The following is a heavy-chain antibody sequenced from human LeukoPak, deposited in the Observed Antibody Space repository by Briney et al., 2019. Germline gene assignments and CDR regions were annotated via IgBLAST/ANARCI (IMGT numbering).Heavy chain of an antibody. CDR1: GVSISGNY. V-gene: IGHV3-7*01. CDR3: AREHYFYYMDA. J-gene: IGHJ6*03. Sequence: ETLSLTCTVSGVSISGNYWSWIRQPPGKGLEWVANIKQDGSEKYYVDSVKGRFTISRDNAENSLYLQMNSLRAEDTAVYYCAREHYFYYMDAWGKGTTVTVSS. CDR2: IKQDGSEK.